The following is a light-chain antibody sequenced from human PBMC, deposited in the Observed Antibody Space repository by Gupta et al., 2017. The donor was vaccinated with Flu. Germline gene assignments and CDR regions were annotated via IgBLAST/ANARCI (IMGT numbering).Light chain of an antibody. CDR3: QQSDSFPWT. V-gene: IGKV1-39*01. CDR1: QTIDTY. J-gene: IGKJ1*01. CDR2: AAS. Sequence: DIQMTQSPSSLSASVGDRVTITCRASQTIDTYLHWYQQTPGKAPKLLIFAASNLQSGVPPRFSGSGGGSSFTLTITSLQTEDFVTYFCQQSDSFPWTFGQGTRLEIK.